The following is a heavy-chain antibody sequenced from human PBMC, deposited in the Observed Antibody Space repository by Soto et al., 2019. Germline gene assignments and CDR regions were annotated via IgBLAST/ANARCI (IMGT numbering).Heavy chain of an antibody. CDR1: GFTFSDYG. CDR3: TRIGDYSKGSP. V-gene: IGHV3-49*03. J-gene: IGHJ5*02. CDR2: VRRKADGGTT. Sequence: SGGSLRLSCTASGFTFSDYGMSWSRQAPGKGLEWLGFVRRKADGGTTEYAASVKGRFTISRDDSKSIAYLQMDSLKTDDTAVYYCTRIGDYSKGSPWGQGTLVTVSS. D-gene: IGHD4-4*01.